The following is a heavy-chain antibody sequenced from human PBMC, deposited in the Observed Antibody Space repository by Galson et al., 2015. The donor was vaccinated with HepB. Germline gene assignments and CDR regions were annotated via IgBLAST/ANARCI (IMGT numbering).Heavy chain of an antibody. CDR2: ISREGGTT. D-gene: IGHD3-10*01. Sequence: SLRLSCAASGFTFNTYAMNWVRQTPGKGLEWVSTISREGGTTYYPDSVEGRFIISRDNSNNTLYLQMTSLRPEDTGLYYCAKDGDWFGVFQDWGQGTLVTVSS. CDR1: GFTFNTYA. V-gene: IGHV3-23*01. J-gene: IGHJ4*02. CDR3: AKDGDWFGVFQD.